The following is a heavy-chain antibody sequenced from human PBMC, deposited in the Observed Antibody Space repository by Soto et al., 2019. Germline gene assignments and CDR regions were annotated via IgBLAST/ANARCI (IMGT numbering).Heavy chain of an antibody. V-gene: IGHV3-9*01. CDR3: AKSSGLFYYYYMDV. J-gene: IGHJ6*03. CDR1: GFTFDDYA. D-gene: IGHD6-19*01. Sequence: HPGGSLRLSCAASGFTFDDYAMHWVRHAPGKGLEWVSGISWNSGSIGYADSVKGRFTISRDNAKNSLYLQMNSLRAEDTALYYCAKSSGLFYYYYMDVWGKGTTVTVSS. CDR2: ISWNSGSI.